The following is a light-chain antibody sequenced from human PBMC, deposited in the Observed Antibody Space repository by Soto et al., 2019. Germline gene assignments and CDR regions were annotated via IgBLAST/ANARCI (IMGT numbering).Light chain of an antibody. CDR2: GNN. CDR1: SANIGAAYN. Sequence: QSVLTPPPSGSGAPGQRVTISCTGSSANIGAAYNVDWYQQLPGTAPKLLIYGNNNRPSGVPARFSGSKSGTSASLAIAGLQAEDEGDYYGQSYDSSLSGYVFGTGTKVTVL. J-gene: IGLJ1*01. V-gene: IGLV1-40*01. CDR3: QSYDSSLSGYV.